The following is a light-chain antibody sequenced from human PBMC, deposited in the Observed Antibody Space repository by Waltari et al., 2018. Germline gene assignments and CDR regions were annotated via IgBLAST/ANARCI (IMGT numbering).Light chain of an antibody. J-gene: IGLJ3*02. CDR2: RDN. Sequence: QSALTQPPSVSGTPGQTVPISFSGGRSHIGTNYVNWYQHFPGSAPKLLFYRDNQRHSGVPARFSVSKSGTSASLAISDLRPEDEADYYCSSWDFRLTIWVFGGGSRLTVL. CDR1: RSHIGTNY. CDR3: SSWDFRLTIWV. V-gene: IGLV1-47*01.